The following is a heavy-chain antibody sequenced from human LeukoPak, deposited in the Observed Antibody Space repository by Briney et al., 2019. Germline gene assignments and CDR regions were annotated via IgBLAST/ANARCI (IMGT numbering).Heavy chain of an antibody. Sequence: ASVKVSCKVSGYTLTELSMHWVRQAPGKGLEWMGGFDPEDGETIYAQKFQGRVTMTEDTSTDTAYMELSSLRSEDTAVYYCGVGGVTFGGVIAPFDYWGQGTLVTVSS. J-gene: IGHJ4*02. CDR1: GYTLTELS. V-gene: IGHV1-24*01. CDR3: GVGGVTFGGVIAPFDY. CDR2: FDPEDGET. D-gene: IGHD3-16*02.